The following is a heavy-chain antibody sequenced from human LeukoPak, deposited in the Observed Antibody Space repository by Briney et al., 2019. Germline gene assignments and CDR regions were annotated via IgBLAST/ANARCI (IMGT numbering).Heavy chain of an antibody. D-gene: IGHD4-17*01. CDR2: IYYSGST. CDR1: GGSIISSSFY. J-gene: IGHJ5*02. V-gene: IGHV4-39*07. Sequence: SSETLSLTCSVFGGSIISSSFYWGWIRQPPGKGLEWIGSIYYSGSTNYNPSLKSRVTISVDTSKNQFSLKLSSVTAADTAVYYCARGLSDYVDNWFDPWGQGTLVTVSS. CDR3: ARGLSDYVDNWFDP.